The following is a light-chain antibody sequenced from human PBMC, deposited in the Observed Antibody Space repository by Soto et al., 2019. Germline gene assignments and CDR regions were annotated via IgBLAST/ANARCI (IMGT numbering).Light chain of an antibody. CDR3: CSYAGGGKV. J-gene: IGLJ2*01. V-gene: IGLV2-23*02. CDR2: EVT. CDR1: SSDVGTYNL. Sequence: QSALTQPASVSASPGQSITISCTGSSSDVGTYNLVSWYQQHPGKAPKLVIFEVTKRPSGVSNRFSGSKSGNTASLTISGLQAEDEADYYCCSYAGGGKVFGGGTKVTVL.